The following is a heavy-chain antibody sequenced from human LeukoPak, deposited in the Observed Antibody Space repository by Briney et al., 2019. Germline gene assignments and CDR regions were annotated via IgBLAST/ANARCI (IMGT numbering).Heavy chain of an antibody. J-gene: IGHJ4*02. CDR2: ISGGST. Sequence: TGGSLRLSCAASRFTFSSYSMNWVRQAPGKGLEWVSSISGGSTYYADSRKGRFTISRDNSKNTLHLQMNSLRTEDTAVYYCAKGGYQYDSSGHNYLDYWGQGTLVTVSS. V-gene: IGHV3-38-3*01. CDR1: RFTFSSYS. D-gene: IGHD3-22*01. CDR3: AKGGYQYDSSGHNYLDY.